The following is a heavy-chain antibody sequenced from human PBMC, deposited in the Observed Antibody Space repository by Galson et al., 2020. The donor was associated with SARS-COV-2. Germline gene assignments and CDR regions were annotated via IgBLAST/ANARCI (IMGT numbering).Heavy chain of an antibody. Sequence: GGSLRLSCAASGFTFSSYAMSWVRQAPGKGLEWVSAISCSGGSTYYADSVKSRFTISRDNSKNTLYLQMNSLRAEDTAVYYCAKYDSLSMVVVVITYFDYWGEGTLVTVSS. J-gene: IGHJ4*02. V-gene: IGHV3-23*01. CDR3: AKYDSLSMVVVVITYFDY. D-gene: IGHD3-22*01. CDR1: GFTFSSYA. CDR2: ISCSGGST.